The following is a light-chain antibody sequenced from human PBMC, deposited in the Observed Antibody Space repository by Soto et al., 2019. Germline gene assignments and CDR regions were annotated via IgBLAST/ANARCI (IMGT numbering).Light chain of an antibody. CDR1: SSDVGGYNY. V-gene: IGLV2-11*01. J-gene: IGLJ3*02. CDR2: DVT. Sequence: QSVLTQPRSVSGSPGQSVSISCTGTSSDVGGYNYVSWYQHHPGKAPTVMIYDVTKRPSGVPDRFSGSKSGNTASLTISGLQAEDEADYYCCSYVGTFTWVFGGGTKLT. CDR3: CSYVGTFTWV.